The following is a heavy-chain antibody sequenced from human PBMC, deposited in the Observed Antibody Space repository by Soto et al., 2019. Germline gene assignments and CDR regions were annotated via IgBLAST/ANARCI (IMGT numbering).Heavy chain of an antibody. V-gene: IGHV4-34*01. Sequence: QEQLQQWGAGLLKPSETLSLTCAVYGGSFSGYYWSWIRQPPGKGLEWIGEINHSGSTNYNPSLKSRVTISVDTSKNQFSLKLSSVTAADTAVYYCARGLSRWLQLYYFDYWGQGTLVTVSS. D-gene: IGHD1-1*01. J-gene: IGHJ4*02. CDR3: ARGLSRWLQLYYFDY. CDR2: INHSGST. CDR1: GGSFSGYY.